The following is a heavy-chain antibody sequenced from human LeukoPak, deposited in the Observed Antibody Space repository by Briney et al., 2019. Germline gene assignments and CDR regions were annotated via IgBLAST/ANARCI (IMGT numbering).Heavy chain of an antibody. D-gene: IGHD3-3*01. CDR3: AKDADYDFWSGYYTNHYYYYYGMDV. V-gene: IGHV3-30*18. Sequence: GGSLRLSCAASGFTFSSYGMHWVRQAPGKGLEWVAVISYDGSNKYYADSVKGRFTISRDNSKNTLYLQMNSLRAEDAAVYYCAKDADYDFWSGYYTNHYYYYYGMDVWGQGTTVTASS. J-gene: IGHJ6*02. CDR2: ISYDGSNK. CDR1: GFTFSSYG.